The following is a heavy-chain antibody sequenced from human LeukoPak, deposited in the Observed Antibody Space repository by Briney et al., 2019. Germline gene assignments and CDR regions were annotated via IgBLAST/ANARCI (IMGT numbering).Heavy chain of an antibody. D-gene: IGHD3-10*01. CDR1: GGSISSYY. V-gene: IGHV4-59*12. J-gene: IGHJ4*02. CDR3: ARITMVRGVIIEPRFDY. CDR2: IYYSGST. Sequence: PSETLSLTCTVSGGSISSYYWSWIRQPPGKGLEWIGYIYYSGSTYYNPSLKSRVTISVDTSKNQFSLKLSSATAADTAVYYCARITMVRGVIIEPRFDYWGQGTLVTVSS.